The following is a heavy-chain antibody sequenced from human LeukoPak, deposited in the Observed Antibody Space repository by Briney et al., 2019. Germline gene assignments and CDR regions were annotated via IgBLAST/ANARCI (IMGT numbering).Heavy chain of an antibody. CDR2: IYYSGST. D-gene: IGHD3-10*02. Sequence: SETLSLTCTVSGGSTSSYYWSWIRQPPGEGLEWIGYIYYSGSTNYNPSLKSRVTISVDTSKNQFSLKLSSVTAADTAVYYCARGPYYYVSYWGQGTLVTVSS. V-gene: IGHV4-59*01. CDR3: ARGPYYYVSY. J-gene: IGHJ4*02. CDR1: GGSTSSYY.